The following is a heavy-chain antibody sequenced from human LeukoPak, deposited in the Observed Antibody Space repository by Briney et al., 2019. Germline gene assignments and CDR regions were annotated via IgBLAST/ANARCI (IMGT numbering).Heavy chain of an antibody. J-gene: IGHJ4*02. D-gene: IGHD3-22*01. V-gene: IGHV4-59*01. CDR2: IYYSGST. CDR3: ARDLRDSSGYYYEGYFDY. CDR1: GGSISSYY. Sequence: ETLSLTCTVSGGSISSYYWSWIRQPPGKGPEWIGYIYYSGSTNYNPSLKRRVTISVDTSKNQFSLKLSSVTAADTAVYYCARDLRDSSGYYYEGYFDYWGQGTLVTVSS.